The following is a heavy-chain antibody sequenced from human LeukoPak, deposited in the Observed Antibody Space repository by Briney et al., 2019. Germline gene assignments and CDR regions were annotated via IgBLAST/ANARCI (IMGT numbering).Heavy chain of an antibody. V-gene: IGHV3-23*01. Sequence: PGGSLRLSCAASGFTFSSYAMSWVRQAPGKGLEWVSAISGSGGSTYYADSVKGRFTISRDNSKNTLYLQMNSLRAEDTAVYYCAKQQDYDFWSGTLDYWGQGTLVTVSS. J-gene: IGHJ4*02. CDR3: AKQQDYDFWSGTLDY. CDR1: GFTFSSYA. D-gene: IGHD3-3*01. CDR2: ISGSGGST.